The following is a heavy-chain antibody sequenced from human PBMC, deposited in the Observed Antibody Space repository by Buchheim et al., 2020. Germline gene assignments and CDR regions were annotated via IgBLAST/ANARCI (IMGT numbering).Heavy chain of an antibody. CDR2: IWYDGSNK. CDR1: GFTFSSYG. Sequence: QVQLVESGGGVVQPGRSLRLSCAASGFTFSSYGMHWVRQAPGKGLEWVAVIWYDGSNKYYADSVKGRFTISRDNSTNPPYLQMNSLRAEDTAVYYCARDRYCISTSCSYGMDVWGQGTT. J-gene: IGHJ6*02. V-gene: IGHV3-33*01. D-gene: IGHD2-2*01. CDR3: ARDRYCISTSCSYGMDV.